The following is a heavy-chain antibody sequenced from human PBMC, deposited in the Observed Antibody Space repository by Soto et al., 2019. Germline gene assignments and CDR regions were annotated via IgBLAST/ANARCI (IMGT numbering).Heavy chain of an antibody. Sequence: QVQLVQSGAEVKKPGSSVKVSCKASGGTFSSYTISWMRQAPGQGLEWMGGISPIFGTAAYPQKFQGRLTITADESTSTAYMEVSSLRPDDTAVYYCATNYCGGDCYSNYYYGVDVWGQGTTVTVSS. J-gene: IGHJ6*02. V-gene: IGHV1-69*01. CDR3: ATNYCGGDCYSNYYYGVDV. CDR2: ISPIFGTA. D-gene: IGHD2-21*02. CDR1: GGTFSSYT.